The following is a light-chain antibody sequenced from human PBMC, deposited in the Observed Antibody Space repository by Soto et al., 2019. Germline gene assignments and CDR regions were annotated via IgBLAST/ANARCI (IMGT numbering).Light chain of an antibody. Sequence: DIPMTQSPSPLSASVGDRVTITCRASQTISGWLAWYQQKPGKAPKLLIYKASTLQSGVPSRFSGSGSGTEFTLTISSLQPDDFATYYCQQYNSYPYTFGQGTKLEIK. CDR1: QTISGW. CDR2: KAS. CDR3: QQYNSYPYT. J-gene: IGKJ2*01. V-gene: IGKV1-5*03.